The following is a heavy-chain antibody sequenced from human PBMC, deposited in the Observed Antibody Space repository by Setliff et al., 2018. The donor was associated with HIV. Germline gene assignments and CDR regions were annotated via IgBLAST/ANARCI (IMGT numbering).Heavy chain of an antibody. V-gene: IGHV3-23*01. CDR1: GFTFSSYP. CDR3: ARDAPGGGGNSGYYMDV. D-gene: IGHD2-21*02. J-gene: IGHJ6*03. Sequence: GGSLRLSCAASGFTFSSYPMSWVRQSPGEGPEWVSAISDGGGSTYYAVSVKGRFTISRDSSKNTLYLQLNSLRAEDTAVYYCARDAPGGGGNSGYYMDVWGKGTTVTVSS. CDR2: ISDGGGST.